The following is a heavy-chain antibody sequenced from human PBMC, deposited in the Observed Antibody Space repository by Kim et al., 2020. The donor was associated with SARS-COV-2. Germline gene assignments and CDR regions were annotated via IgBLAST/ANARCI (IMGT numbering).Heavy chain of an antibody. CDR3: ARGMYSSSCRLGF. Sequence: YAQKFQGRVTMTRNTSISTAYMELSSLRSEDTAVYYCARGMYSSSCRLGFWGQGTLVTVSS. J-gene: IGHJ4*02. D-gene: IGHD6-13*01. V-gene: IGHV1-8*01.